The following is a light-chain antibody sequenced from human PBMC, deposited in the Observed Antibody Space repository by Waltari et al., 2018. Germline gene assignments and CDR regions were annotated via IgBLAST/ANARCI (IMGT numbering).Light chain of an antibody. CDR2: SNN. J-gene: IGLJ2*01. Sequence: QSVLTQPPSASGTPGQRVTISCSGSSSNIGSNYVYWYQQLPGTAPKLLIYSNNPRPSGVPDLFSGSTSDTSASLSISGLRSEDEADYYCAAWDDSLSGPVFGGGTKLTVL. CDR1: SSNIGSNY. CDR3: AAWDDSLSGPV. V-gene: IGLV1-47*01.